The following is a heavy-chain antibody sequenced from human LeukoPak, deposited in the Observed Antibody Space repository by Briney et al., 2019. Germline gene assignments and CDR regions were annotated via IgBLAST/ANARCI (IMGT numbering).Heavy chain of an antibody. CDR1: GFTFSSYA. J-gene: IGHJ4*02. V-gene: IGHV3-23*01. CDR3: AKCLGSGSRPFDY. D-gene: IGHD3-10*01. CDR2: ISGSGGST. Sequence: GGSLRLSCAAFGFTFSSYAMSWVRQAPGKGLEWVSAISGSGGSTYYADSVKGRFTISRDNSKNTLYLQMNSLRAEDTAVYYCAKCLGSGSRPFDYWGQGTLVTVSS.